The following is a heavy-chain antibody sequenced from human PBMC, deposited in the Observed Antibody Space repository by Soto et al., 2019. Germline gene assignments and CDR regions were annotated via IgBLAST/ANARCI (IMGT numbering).Heavy chain of an antibody. CDR1: GGSISSGNYY. V-gene: IGHV4-61*01. CDR3: ARSRRPYYYDSSGYYDY. J-gene: IGHJ4*02. CDR2: IYYSGST. Sequence: SETLSLTCTVSGGSISSGNYYWRWIRQPPGKGLEWIGYIYYSGSTNYNPSLKSRVTISVDTSKNQFSLKLSSVTAADTAVYYCARSRRPYYYDSSGYYDYWGQGTLVTVSS. D-gene: IGHD3-22*01.